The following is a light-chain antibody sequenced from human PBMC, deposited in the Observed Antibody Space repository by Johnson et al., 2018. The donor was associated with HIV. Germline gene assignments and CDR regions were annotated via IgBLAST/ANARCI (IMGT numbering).Light chain of an antibody. J-gene: IGLJ1*01. CDR2: GTT. CDR1: YSNIEHNY. CDR3: GTCDNSLDAYV. V-gene: IGLV1-51*01. Sequence: QSVLTQSPSVSAADGQKVTISCSGTYSNIEHNYVSWYQQLPGTAPKLLIYGTTKRPSGIPDRFSGSKSGTSATLGITGLQAGDEAASYCGTCDNSLDAYVFGTGTRVAVL.